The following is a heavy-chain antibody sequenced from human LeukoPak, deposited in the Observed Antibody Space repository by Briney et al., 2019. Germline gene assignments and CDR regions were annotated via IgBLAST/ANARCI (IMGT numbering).Heavy chain of an antibody. D-gene: IGHD2-21*01. CDR1: GFTFSNAY. Sequence: GGSLRLSCAASGFTFSNAYMNWVRQAPGKGLEWVGRKPKTDGETTEYAAPVKGRFSISRDDSKNMLYLQMNSLKTEDTAVYYCITPLPYSAQGGQGTLVTVSS. V-gene: IGHV3-15*07. J-gene: IGHJ4*02. CDR2: KPKTDGETT. CDR3: ITPLPYSAQ.